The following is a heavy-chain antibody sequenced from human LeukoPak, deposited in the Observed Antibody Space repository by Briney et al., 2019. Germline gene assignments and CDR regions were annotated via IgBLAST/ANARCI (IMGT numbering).Heavy chain of an antibody. J-gene: IGHJ4*02. D-gene: IGHD7-27*01. CDR3: TRENWGTDY. CDR1: GFTFNKYW. CDR2: IKQDGSDK. Sequence: PGDSLRLSCASSGFTFNKYWLTGVRQAPGKGLEWLANIKQDGSDKHYVNSVKGRFTISRDNAKNSVYLQLNSLRDEDTAIYYCTRENWGTDYWGQGTLVTVSS. V-gene: IGHV3-7*01.